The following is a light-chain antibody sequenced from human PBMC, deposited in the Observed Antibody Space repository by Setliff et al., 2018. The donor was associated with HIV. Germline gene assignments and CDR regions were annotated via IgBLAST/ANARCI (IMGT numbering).Light chain of an antibody. CDR1: SSDLGDYNY. V-gene: IGLV2-14*01. Sequence: QSVLTQPASVSGSPGQSITVSCTGTSSDLGDYNYVSWYQQHPGKAPKLLIYDVSDRPSGVSNRFSGSKSGNTASLTISGLQAEDEAEYYCTSYISDNVVFGTGTKVTVL. CDR3: TSYISDNVV. J-gene: IGLJ1*01. CDR2: DVS.